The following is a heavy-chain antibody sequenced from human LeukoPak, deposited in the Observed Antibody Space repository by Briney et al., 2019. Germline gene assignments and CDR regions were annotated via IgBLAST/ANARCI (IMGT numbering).Heavy chain of an antibody. Sequence: GGSLRLSCAASGFTFSSYGMSWVRQAPGKGLEWVSAISGSGGSTYYADSVRGRFTISRDNSKNTLYLQMDSLRGEDTAVYYCARVRRTGSAYDAFGIWGQGTMVTVSS. V-gene: IGHV3-23*01. D-gene: IGHD1-26*01. J-gene: IGHJ3*02. CDR1: GFTFSSYG. CDR2: ISGSGGST. CDR3: ARVRRTGSAYDAFGI.